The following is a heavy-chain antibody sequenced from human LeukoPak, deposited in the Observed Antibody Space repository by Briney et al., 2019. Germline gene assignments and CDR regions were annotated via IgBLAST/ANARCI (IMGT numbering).Heavy chain of an antibody. CDR3: AREWPHTYRFDP. CDR1: GYTFTNYY. CDR2: INPSSGGT. V-gene: IGHV1-46*01. Sequence: ASVKVSCKASGYTFTNYYMHWMRHAPEQGLEWMGVINPSSGGTIYAQKFQGRVTMTRDTSTTTVYMELSSLGSEDTAVYYCAREWPHTYRFDPWGQGTLVTVSS. D-gene: IGHD5-12*01. J-gene: IGHJ5*02.